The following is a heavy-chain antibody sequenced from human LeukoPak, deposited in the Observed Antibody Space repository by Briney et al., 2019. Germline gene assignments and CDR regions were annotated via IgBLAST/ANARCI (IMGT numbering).Heavy chain of an antibody. D-gene: IGHD3-3*02. V-gene: IGHV1-2*02. J-gene: IGHJ4*02. CDR3: ARVRLADERAWAY. CDR2: ITPKSGDT. CDR1: GYTFSDFY. Sequence: VASVKVSCKASGYTFSDFYIHWVRQAPGQGLEYVGWITPKSGDTYSPRRFQGRVTMTRDASISTAYMELSSLRSDDTAVYFCARVRLADERAWAYWGQGTLVTVSS.